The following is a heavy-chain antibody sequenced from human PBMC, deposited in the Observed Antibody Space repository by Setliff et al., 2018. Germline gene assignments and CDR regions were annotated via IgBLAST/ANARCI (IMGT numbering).Heavy chain of an antibody. D-gene: IGHD3-10*01. CDR1: GYIFTYYA. CDR3: AGVLRDYYGSGSYYNWFDP. J-gene: IGHJ5*02. V-gene: IGHV1-3*01. Sequence: ASVKVSCKASGYIFTYYAIHWVRQAPGQRLEWMGWINAGNGNTKYSQKFQGRVTITRDTSASTAYMELSSLTSEDTAVYYCAGVLRDYYGSGSYYNWFDPWGQGTLVTVSS. CDR2: INAGNGNT.